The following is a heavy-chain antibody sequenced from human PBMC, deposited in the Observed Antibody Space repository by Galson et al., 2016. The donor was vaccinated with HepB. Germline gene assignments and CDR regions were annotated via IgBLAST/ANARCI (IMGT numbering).Heavy chain of an antibody. Sequence: SLRLSCAASGFTFSSYWMSWVRQAPGKGLEWVANVKQDGSEKYYVDSVKGRFTFSRDNAKNSLYLQMNSLRAEDTAVYYCARDGPHDFWSGYPFDYWGQGTLVTVSS. V-gene: IGHV3-7*01. CDR3: ARDGPHDFWSGYPFDY. D-gene: IGHD3-3*01. J-gene: IGHJ4*02. CDR1: GFTFSSYW. CDR2: VKQDGSEK.